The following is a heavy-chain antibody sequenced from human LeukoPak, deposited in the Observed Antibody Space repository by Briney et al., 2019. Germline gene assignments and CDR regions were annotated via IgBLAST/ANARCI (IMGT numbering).Heavy chain of an antibody. J-gene: IGHJ4*02. CDR3: ARDLGDYGPGSRNGDLDY. CDR1: GYTLTELS. D-gene: IGHD3-10*01. CDR2: FDPEDGET. Sequence: ASVKVSCKVSGYTLTELSMHWVRQAPGKGLEWMGGFDPEDGETIYAQKFQGRVTMTRDTSISTAYMELSRLRSDDTAVYYCARDLGDYGPGSRNGDLDYWGQGTLVTVSS. V-gene: IGHV1-24*01.